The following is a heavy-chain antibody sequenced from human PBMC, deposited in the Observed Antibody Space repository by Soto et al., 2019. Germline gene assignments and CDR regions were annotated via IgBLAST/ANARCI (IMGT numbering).Heavy chain of an antibody. D-gene: IGHD4-17*01. CDR3: ARDSVSTTVTYSYYYYYGMDV. Sequence: ASVKVSCKASGYTFTSYYMHWVRQAPGQGLEWMGIINPSAGSTNYAQKFQGRVTMTTDTSTSTAYMELRSLRSDDTAVYYCARDSVSTTVTYSYYYYYGMDVWGQGTTVTVSS. CDR1: GYTFTSYY. CDR2: INPSAGST. V-gene: IGHV1-46*01. J-gene: IGHJ6*02.